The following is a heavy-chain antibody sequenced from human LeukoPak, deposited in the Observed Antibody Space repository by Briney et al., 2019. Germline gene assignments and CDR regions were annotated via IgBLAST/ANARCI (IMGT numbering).Heavy chain of an antibody. Sequence: ASVKVSCKASGYIFTSYGISWVRQAPGQGLEWMGWISAYNGNTNYAQKFQGRVTITADKSTSTAYMELSSLRSEDTAVYYCARPYDSSGYYGYWGQGTLVTVSS. CDR2: ISAYNGNT. D-gene: IGHD3-22*01. CDR3: ARPYDSSGYYGY. CDR1: GYIFTSYG. J-gene: IGHJ4*02. V-gene: IGHV1-18*01.